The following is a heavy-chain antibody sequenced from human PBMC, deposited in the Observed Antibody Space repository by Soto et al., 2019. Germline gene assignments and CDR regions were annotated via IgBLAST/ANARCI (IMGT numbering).Heavy chain of an antibody. V-gene: IGHV4-4*09. J-gene: IGHJ6*03. D-gene: IGHD3-16*01. CDR1: GDSVRNQY. CDR2: IYRSGST. CDR3: ARTLDYGHMDV. Sequence: SETLSLTCTVSGDSVRNQYWSWIRRPPGRGLEWIGYIYRSGSTKYNPSLKSRLTISVDTSKNQFSLKLSSVTAADTVVYYCARTLDYGHMDVWGKGTTVTVSS.